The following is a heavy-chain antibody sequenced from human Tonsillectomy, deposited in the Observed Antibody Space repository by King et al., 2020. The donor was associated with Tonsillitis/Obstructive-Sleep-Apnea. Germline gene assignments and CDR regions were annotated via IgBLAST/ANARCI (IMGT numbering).Heavy chain of an antibody. Sequence: QLVQSGGGLVQPGGSLRLSCAASGYTFSNYAMSWVRQATGKGLEWVSDVSGSGRDTYYPDSVMGRFTISRDKSKNTLYLQMHSLRAEDTAVYYCAKVANSGSHSYFDYWGQRSLVTVSS. D-gene: IGHD1-26*01. CDR3: AKVANSGSHSYFDY. J-gene: IGHJ4*02. CDR1: GYTFSNYA. CDR2: VSGSGRDT. V-gene: IGHV3-23*04.